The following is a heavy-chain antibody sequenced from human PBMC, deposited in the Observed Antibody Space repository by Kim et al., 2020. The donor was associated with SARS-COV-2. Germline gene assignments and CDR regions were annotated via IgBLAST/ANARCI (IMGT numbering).Heavy chain of an antibody. Sequence: GGSLRLSCAASGFTFDDYAMHWVRQAPGKGLEWVSLISGDGGSTYYADSVKGRFTISRDNSKNSLYLQMNSLRTEDTALYYCAKDREFLEWLNPFFDYWGQGTLVTVSS. CDR2: ISGDGGST. V-gene: IGHV3-43*02. J-gene: IGHJ4*02. CDR3: AKDREFLEWLNPFFDY. CDR1: GFTFDDYA. D-gene: IGHD3-3*01.